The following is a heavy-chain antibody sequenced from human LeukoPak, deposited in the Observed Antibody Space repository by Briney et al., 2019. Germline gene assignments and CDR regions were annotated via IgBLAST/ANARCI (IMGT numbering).Heavy chain of an antibody. Sequence: SETLSLTCTVSGGSITSYYRSWIRQPPGKGLEWIGYIYYSGSTHSNPYLRSRLTILVDTYKNQFSLDLRSVTAADTAVYYCARGPHYDDSSGYSPSYSYAMDVGGQGTTLTVSS. CDR3: ARGPHYDDSSGYSPSYSYAMDV. J-gene: IGHJ6*02. CDR1: GGSITSYY. CDR2: IYYSGST. D-gene: IGHD3-22*01. V-gene: IGHV4-59*01.